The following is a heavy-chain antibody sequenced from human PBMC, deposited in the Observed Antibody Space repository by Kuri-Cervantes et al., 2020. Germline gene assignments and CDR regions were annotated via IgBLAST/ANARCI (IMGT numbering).Heavy chain of an antibody. J-gene: IGHJ6*03. Sequence: GESLKISCAASGFTFSSYSMNWVRQAPGKGLEWVSYTSSSSTIYYADSVKGRFTISRDNAKNSLYLQMNSLRAEDTAVYYCARGGYGDYNNYYYYMDVWGKGTTVTVSS. CDR2: TSSSSTI. V-gene: IGHV3-48*04. D-gene: IGHD4-17*01. CDR3: ARGGYGDYNNYYYYMDV. CDR1: GFTFSSYS.